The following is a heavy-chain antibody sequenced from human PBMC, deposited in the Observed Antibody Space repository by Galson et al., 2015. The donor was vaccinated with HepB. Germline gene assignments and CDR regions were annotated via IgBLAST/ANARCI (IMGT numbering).Heavy chain of an antibody. CDR3: ARHTVVTPYYYYYMDV. V-gene: IGHV1-18*01. D-gene: IGHD4-23*01. J-gene: IGHJ6*03. Sequence: SVKVSCKASGYTFTSYAMHWVRQAPGQRLEWMGWISAYNGNTNYAQKLQGRVTMTTDTSTSTAYMELRSLRSDDTAVYYCARHTVVTPYYYYYMDVWGKGTTVTVSS. CDR1: GYTFTSYA. CDR2: ISAYNGNT.